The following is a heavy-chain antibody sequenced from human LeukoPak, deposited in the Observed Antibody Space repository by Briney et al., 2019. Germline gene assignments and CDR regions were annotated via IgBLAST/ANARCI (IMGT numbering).Heavy chain of an antibody. CDR1: GYSFTHHG. V-gene: IGHV1-18*04. CDR2: ISCYNGDT. CDR3: ARGYNYDSSGYPFDY. Sequence: ASVKVSCKASGYSFTHHGISWVRQAPGQGPEWMGWISCYNGDTNYAQKFQGRVTMTTDTSTTTVYMELRSLRYDDTAVYYCARGYNYDSSGYPFDYWGQGTLVTVSS. J-gene: IGHJ4*02. D-gene: IGHD3-22*01.